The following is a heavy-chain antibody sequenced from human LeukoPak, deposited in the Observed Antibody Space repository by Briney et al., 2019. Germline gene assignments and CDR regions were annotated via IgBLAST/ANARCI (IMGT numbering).Heavy chain of an antibody. D-gene: IGHD2-15*01. CDR3: ARGVLSGYCSGGSCVYFDY. CDR1: GYTFTSYG. J-gene: IGHJ4*02. Sequence: ASVKVSCKASGYTFTSYGISWVRQAPGQGLEWMGWISAYNGNTNYAQKLQGRVTMTTDTSTSTAYMELRSLRSDDTAVYYCARGVLSGYCSGGSCVYFDYWGQGTLDTVSS. CDR2: ISAYNGNT. V-gene: IGHV1-18*01.